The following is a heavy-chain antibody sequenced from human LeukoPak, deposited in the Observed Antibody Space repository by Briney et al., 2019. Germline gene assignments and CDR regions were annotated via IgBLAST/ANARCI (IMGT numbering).Heavy chain of an antibody. CDR3: ARHGPSGSYSNGVEH. D-gene: IGHD1-26*01. CDR1: GYSFSSHW. Sequence: GESLKISCKGSGYSFSSHWIGWVRPVPGKGLEWMGIIYPDDSDTRYSPSFQGQVPISADKSISTAYLQWASLKASDTAMYYCARHGPSGSYSNGVEHWGQGTLVSVSS. V-gene: IGHV5-51*01. J-gene: IGHJ1*01. CDR2: IYPDDSDT.